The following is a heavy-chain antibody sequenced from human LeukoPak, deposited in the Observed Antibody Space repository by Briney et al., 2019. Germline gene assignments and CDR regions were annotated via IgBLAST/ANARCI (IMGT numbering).Heavy chain of an antibody. CDR2: ISAYNGNT. CDR1: GYTFTSYG. CDR3: ARDFFGYCSSTSCYSFGY. V-gene: IGHV1-18*01. Sequence: ASVKVSCKASGYTFTSYGISWVRQAPGQGLEWMGWISAYNGNTNYAQKLQGRVTMTTDTSTSTAYMELRSLRSDDTAVYCCARDFFGYCSSTSCYSFGYWGQGTLVTVSS. J-gene: IGHJ4*02. D-gene: IGHD2-2*03.